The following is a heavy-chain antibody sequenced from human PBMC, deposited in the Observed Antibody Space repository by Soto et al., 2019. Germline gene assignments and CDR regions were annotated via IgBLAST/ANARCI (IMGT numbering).Heavy chain of an antibody. CDR3: ARRFDD. CDR1: GFSFSSYE. V-gene: IGHV3-48*03. Sequence: GSLRLSCAASGFSFSSYEMNWVRQAPGKGLEWVSYISSSGTTTYYADSVKGRFAISRDNAKNSLYLQMNSLRVEDTAVYYCARRFDDWGQGTLVTVSS. J-gene: IGHJ4*02. CDR2: ISSSGTTT.